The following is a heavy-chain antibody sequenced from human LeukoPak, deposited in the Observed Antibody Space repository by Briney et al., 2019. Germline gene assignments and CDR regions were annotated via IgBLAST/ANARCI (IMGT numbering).Heavy chain of an antibody. V-gene: IGHV4-59*05. CDR1: GGSISSYY. CDR2: IYYSGST. J-gene: IGHJ4*02. Sequence: SETLSLTCTVSGGSISSYYWSWIRQPPGKGLEWIGSIYYSGSTYYNPSLKSRVTISVDTSKNQFSLKLSSVTAADTAVYYCARHSRHMIVVVTYFDYWGQGTLVTVSS. D-gene: IGHD3-22*01. CDR3: ARHSRHMIVVVTYFDY.